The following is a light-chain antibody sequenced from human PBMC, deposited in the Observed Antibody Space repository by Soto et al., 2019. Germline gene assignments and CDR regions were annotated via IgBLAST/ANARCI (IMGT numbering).Light chain of an antibody. CDR1: RSLGTYS. CDR3: QHYGDSLFI. CDR2: GTS. Sequence: IVLTQSPGTLSLSPGERATLLCRASRSLGTYSLTWYQQKPGQAPRDLISGTSSRATGIPDRFSGSGSGTDFTLTISRVEPEDFAVYYCQHYGDSLFIFGPGTKVEFK. J-gene: IGKJ3*01. V-gene: IGKV3-20*01.